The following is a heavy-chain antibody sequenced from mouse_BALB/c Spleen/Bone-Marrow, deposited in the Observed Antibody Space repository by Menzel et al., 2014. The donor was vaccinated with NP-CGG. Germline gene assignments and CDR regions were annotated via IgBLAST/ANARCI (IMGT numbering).Heavy chain of an antibody. CDR3: SRENQAFFDY. CDR1: GFSITSSSYC. CDR2: ICYEGSI. Sequence: QVQLKESGPAFIRPSQSLSLTCTVSGFSITSSSYCWHWIRQPPGKGLEWMGRICYEGSIYYSPSIKSRSTISRDTSLNQIFIQLSSVTNEDTAMYYCSRENQAFFDYWGQGTTLTVSS. J-gene: IGHJ2*01. V-gene: IGHV12-1-1*01.